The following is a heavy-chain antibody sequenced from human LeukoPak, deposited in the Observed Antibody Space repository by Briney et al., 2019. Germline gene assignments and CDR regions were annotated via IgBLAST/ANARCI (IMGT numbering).Heavy chain of an antibody. J-gene: IGHJ4*02. V-gene: IGHV5-51*01. CDR3: AGARHGDYRWDY. CDR2: IHSADSNT. CDR1: RYSFTNYW. Sequence: GESLKISCKDSRYSFTNYWIGWVRQMPGKGLEWMGIIHSADSNTKYSPSFRGQVTISADKSISTAYLQWSGLKASDTAMYYCAGARHGDYRWDYWGQGTLVTVSS. D-gene: IGHD4-17*01.